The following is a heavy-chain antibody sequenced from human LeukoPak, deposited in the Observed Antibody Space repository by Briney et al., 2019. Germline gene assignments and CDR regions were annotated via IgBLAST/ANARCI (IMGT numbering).Heavy chain of an antibody. J-gene: IGHJ4*02. D-gene: IGHD3-16*01. CDR3: APTAEAYTSWWKV. CDR2: INPDSGFT. CDR1: GYKFTDDY. Sequence: ASVKVSCKASGYKFTDDYMHWVRQAPGQGLEFMGWINPDSGFTNYAQKFKGRVTMTRDTSISTAYLEVRSLTSDDTAVYYCAPTAEAYTSWWKVWGQGTLVNVSS. V-gene: IGHV1-2*02.